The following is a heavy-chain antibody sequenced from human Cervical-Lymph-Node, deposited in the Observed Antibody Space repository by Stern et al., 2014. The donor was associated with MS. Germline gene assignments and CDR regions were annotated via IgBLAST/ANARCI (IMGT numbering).Heavy chain of an antibody. V-gene: IGHV3-23*04. CDR1: GFTFTSYA. Sequence: EVQLVQSGGDLVQPGGSLRLSCVASGFTFTSYAINWVRQPPGKGLEWISAIIGSGERKYYADFVKGRFNTSRDKSRNQVYLQMDSLSAEATATYFCTLLATPTDYWGRGTLAIVSS. D-gene: IGHD2-15*01. CDR3: TLLATPTDY. CDR2: IIGSGERK. J-gene: IGHJ4*02.